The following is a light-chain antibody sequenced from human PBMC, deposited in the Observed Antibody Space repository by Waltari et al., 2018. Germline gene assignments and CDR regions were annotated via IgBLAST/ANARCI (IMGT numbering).Light chain of an antibody. Sequence: SVLTQPPSASGAPGQRVTISCSGSSSNLGSRYVYCYQQVPGKAPKLLIYTDDQRAAGVPDRVSASKSGTSASLAISGLRSEDEADYYCASWDDSPSGHVVFGGGTKLTVL. CDR3: ASWDDSPSGHVV. J-gene: IGLJ2*01. V-gene: IGLV1-47*02. CDR2: TDD. CDR1: SSNLGSRY.